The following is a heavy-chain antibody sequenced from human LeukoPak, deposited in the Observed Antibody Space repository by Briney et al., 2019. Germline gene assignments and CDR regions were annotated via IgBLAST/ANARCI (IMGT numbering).Heavy chain of an antibody. CDR3: ARMHIVVVVAATREATFDY. CDR2: ISYDGSNK. V-gene: IGHV3-30-3*01. D-gene: IGHD2-15*01. CDR1: GFTFSSYA. J-gene: IGHJ4*02. Sequence: GRSLRLSCAASGFTFSSYAMHWVRQAPGKGLEWVAVISYDGSNKYYADSVKGRFTISRGNSKNTLYLQMNSLRAEDTAVYYCARMHIVVVVAATREATFDYWGQGTLVTVSS.